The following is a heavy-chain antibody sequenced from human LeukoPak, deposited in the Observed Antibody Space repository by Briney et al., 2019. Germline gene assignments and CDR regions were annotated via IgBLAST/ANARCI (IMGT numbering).Heavy chain of an antibody. Sequence: PSETLSLTCVVSGYSISSGFHWGWIRQPPGKGLEWIGSMYHSGSTNYNPSLKSRVTISVDTSKNQFSLKLSSVTAADTAVYYCARRPYLGYCSSTSRPGGIWFDPWGQGTLVTVSS. CDR1: GYSISSGFH. D-gene: IGHD2-2*01. CDR3: ARRPYLGYCSSTSRPGGIWFDP. J-gene: IGHJ5*02. CDR2: MYHSGST. V-gene: IGHV4-38-2*01.